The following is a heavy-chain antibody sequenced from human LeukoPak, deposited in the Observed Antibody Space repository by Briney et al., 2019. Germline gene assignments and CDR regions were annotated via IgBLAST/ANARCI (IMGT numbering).Heavy chain of an antibody. CDR1: GGSISSSSYY. Sequence: PSETLSLTCTVSGGSISSSSYYWGWIRQPPGKGLEWIGSIYYSGSTYYNPSLKSRVTISVDTSKDQFSLKLSSVTAADTAVYYCAREAPFYSNTRRYFDYWGQGTLVTVSS. CDR3: AREAPFYSNTRRYFDY. V-gene: IGHV4-39*02. CDR2: IYYSGST. J-gene: IGHJ4*02. D-gene: IGHD4-11*01.